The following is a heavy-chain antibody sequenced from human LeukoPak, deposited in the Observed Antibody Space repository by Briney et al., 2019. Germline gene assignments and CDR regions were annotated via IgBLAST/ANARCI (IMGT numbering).Heavy chain of an antibody. J-gene: IGHJ4*02. D-gene: IGHD6-13*01. Sequence: PGGSLRLSCAASGFTFSSYRMNWVRQAPGKGLEWVAVISYDGSNKYYADSVKGRFTISRDNSKNTMYLQMNSLRAEDTAVYYCAKDGSWYDFDYWGQGTLVTVSS. CDR3: AKDGSWYDFDY. V-gene: IGHV3-30*18. CDR1: GFTFSSYR. CDR2: ISYDGSNK.